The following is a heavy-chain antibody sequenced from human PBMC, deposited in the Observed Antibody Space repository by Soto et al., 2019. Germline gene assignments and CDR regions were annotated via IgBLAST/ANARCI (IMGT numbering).Heavy chain of an antibody. D-gene: IGHD6-19*01. CDR2: ISGSGGST. V-gene: IGHV3-23*01. CDR3: AKAIAVAGIFDY. CDR1: GFTFSSYA. Sequence: PGGSLRLSCGASGFTFSSYAMSWVRQAPGKGLGWVSAISGSGGSTYYADSVKGRFTISRDNSKNTLYLQMNSLRAEDTAVYYCAKAIAVAGIFDYWGQGTLVTVSS. J-gene: IGHJ4*02.